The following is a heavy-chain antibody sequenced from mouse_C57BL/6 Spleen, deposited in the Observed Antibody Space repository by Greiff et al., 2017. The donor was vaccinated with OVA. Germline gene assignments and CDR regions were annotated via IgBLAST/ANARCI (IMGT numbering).Heavy chain of an antibody. J-gene: IGHJ4*01. CDR2: IRSKSSNYAT. V-gene: IGHV10-3*01. CDR3: VREEIYYGYDRNYAMDY. Sequence: EVQVVESGGGLVQPTGSLKLSCAASGFTFNTYAMHWVRQAPGKGLEWVARIRSKSSNYATYYADSVKDRFTISRDDSQSMLYLQMNNLKTEDTAMYYCVREEIYYGYDRNYAMDYWGQGTSVTVSS. D-gene: IGHD2-2*01. CDR1: GFTFNTYA.